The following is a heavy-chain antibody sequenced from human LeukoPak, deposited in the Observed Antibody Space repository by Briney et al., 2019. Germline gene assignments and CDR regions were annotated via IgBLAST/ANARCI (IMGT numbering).Heavy chain of an antibody. Sequence: PGGSLRLSCAASGFTFSNYAMHWVRQAPGKGLEWVAVISHDGSDKYYADSVKGRFSISRDNSKNKVYLQMNSLRAEDTAVYYCAKGIRSGSYDAFDIWGQGTMVTVSS. CDR2: ISHDGSDK. CDR3: AKGIRSGSYDAFDI. V-gene: IGHV3-30*04. CDR1: GFTFSNYA. D-gene: IGHD1-26*01. J-gene: IGHJ3*02.